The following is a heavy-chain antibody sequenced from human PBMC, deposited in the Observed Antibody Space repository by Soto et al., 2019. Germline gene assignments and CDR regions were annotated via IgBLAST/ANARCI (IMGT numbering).Heavy chain of an antibody. J-gene: IGHJ5*02. Sequence: ASVKFSCKSSGYTFTSYGISWVRQAPGQGLEWMGWISAYNGNTNYAQKLQGRVTMTTDTSTSTAYMELRSLRSDDTAVYYCARVDYYDSSGYSINLFDPWGQGTLVTVSS. CDR2: ISAYNGNT. CDR3: ARVDYYDSSGYSINLFDP. V-gene: IGHV1-18*04. D-gene: IGHD3-22*01. CDR1: GYTFTSYG.